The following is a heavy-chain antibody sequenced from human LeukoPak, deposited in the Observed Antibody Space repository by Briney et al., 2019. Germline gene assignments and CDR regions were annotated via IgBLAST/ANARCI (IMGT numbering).Heavy chain of an antibody. CDR3: ARGDSNYPDY. J-gene: IGHJ4*02. CDR1: GYTFTGYY. CDR2: INPNSGGP. D-gene: IGHD4-11*01. Sequence: GASVKVSCKASGYTFTGYYMHWVRQTPGQGLEWMGWINPNSGGPNYPQKFQGRVTMTRDTSISTAYMELSRLRSDDTAVYYCARGDSNYPDYWGQGTLVTVSS. V-gene: IGHV1-2*02.